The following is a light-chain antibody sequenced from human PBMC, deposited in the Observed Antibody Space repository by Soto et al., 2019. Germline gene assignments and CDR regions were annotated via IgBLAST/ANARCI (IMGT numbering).Light chain of an antibody. Sequence: QSALTQPASVSGSPGQSITISCTGTSSDVGGYNYVSWYQQHPGKAPKLMIYDVSNRPSGVSDRFSGSRSGNTASLAISGLQAEDEAHYFCSSYTGSSTLVIFGGGT. V-gene: IGLV2-14*03. J-gene: IGLJ2*01. CDR3: SSYTGSSTLVI. CDR1: SSDVGGYNY. CDR2: DVS.